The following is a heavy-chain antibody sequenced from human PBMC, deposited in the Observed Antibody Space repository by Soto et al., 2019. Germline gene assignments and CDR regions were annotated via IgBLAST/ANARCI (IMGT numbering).Heavy chain of an antibody. CDR2: IFHSGNA. CDR1: SGSMRNVY. Sequence: DTLSPPCTVCSGSMRNVYWSWIRQPPGKRLEWIGFIFHSGNAKYNPSLKGRVTISIDTSKSQFSLSLDSVTAADTAVYFCVREHATTLPYDFCGLGTLVTVS. V-gene: IGHV4-59*01. D-gene: IGHD1-26*01. CDR3: VREHATTLPYDF. J-gene: IGHJ4*01.